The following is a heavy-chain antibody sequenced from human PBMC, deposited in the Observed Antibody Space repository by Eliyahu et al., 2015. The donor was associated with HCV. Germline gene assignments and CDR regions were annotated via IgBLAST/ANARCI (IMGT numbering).Heavy chain of an antibody. CDR3: AREGVLGPNSFDY. D-gene: IGHD3-10*01. V-gene: IGHV3-33*01. J-gene: IGHJ4*02. Sequence: QVQLVESGGGVVQPGRSLXLXCAAXGXXFSSXGMHWVRQAPGKGLEWVAVIWYDGSNKYYADSVKGRFTISRDNSKNTLYLQMNSLRAEDTAVYYCAREGVLGPNSFDYWGQGTLVTVSS. CDR1: GXXFSSXG. CDR2: IWYDGSNK.